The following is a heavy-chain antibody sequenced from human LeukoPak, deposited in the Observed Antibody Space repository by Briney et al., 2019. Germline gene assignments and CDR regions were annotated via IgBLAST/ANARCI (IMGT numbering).Heavy chain of an antibody. D-gene: IGHD3-22*01. J-gene: IGHJ6*03. V-gene: IGHV4-59*11. CDR1: GDSITNQY. Sequence: SETLSLTCTISGDSITNQYWSWIRQPPGKGLEWIGLMSDSGNTKFHPSLMSRVTMSVDRSKNQVSLKLTSVTAADTAVYYCARVSLYDSSVSFFASYYYYMDVWGKGTTVTVSS. CDR2: MSDSGNT. CDR3: ARVSLYDSSVSFFASYYYYMDV.